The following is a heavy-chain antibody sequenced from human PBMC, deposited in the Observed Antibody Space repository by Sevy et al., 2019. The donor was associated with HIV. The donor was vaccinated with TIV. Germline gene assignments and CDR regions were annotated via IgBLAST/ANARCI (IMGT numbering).Heavy chain of an antibody. CDR2: ILSVGNIK. J-gene: IGHJ4*02. D-gene: IGHD6-19*01. CDR3: ARESGSGWYIDH. Sequence: GGSLRLSCAASGFTFSSYGLHWVRQAPGRGLEWVAGILSVGNIKYNIDSVKGRFTISRDDSKTTRYLQRNSLRAEETAVYYCARESGSGWYIDHWGQGALVTVSS. V-gene: IGHV3-33*01. CDR1: GFTFSSYG.